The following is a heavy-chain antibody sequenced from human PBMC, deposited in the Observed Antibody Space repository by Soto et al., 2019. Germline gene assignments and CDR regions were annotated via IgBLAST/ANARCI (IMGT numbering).Heavy chain of an antibody. Sequence: GGSLRLSCAASGFTFSSYAMSWVRQAPGKGLEWVSAISGSGGSTYYADSVKGRFTISRDNSKNTLYLQMNSLRAEDTAVYYCATLPEIQLWFDYWGQGTLVTVSS. CDR1: GFTFSSYA. J-gene: IGHJ4*02. V-gene: IGHV3-23*01. D-gene: IGHD5-18*01. CDR2: ISGSGGST. CDR3: ATLPEIQLWFDY.